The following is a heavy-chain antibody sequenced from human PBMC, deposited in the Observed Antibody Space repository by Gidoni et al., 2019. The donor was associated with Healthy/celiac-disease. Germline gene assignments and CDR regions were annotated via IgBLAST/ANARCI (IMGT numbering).Heavy chain of an antibody. CDR1: GFTFSSYG. CDR2: IWYDGSNK. CDR3: AREDWNYATYYFDY. D-gene: IGHD1-7*01. Sequence: VQLVESGGGVVQPGRSLRLPCAASGFTFSSYGMHWVRQAPGKGLEWVAVIWYDGSNKYYADSVKGRFTISRDNSKNTLYLQMNSLRAEDTAVYYCAREDWNYATYYFDYWGQGTLVTVSS. J-gene: IGHJ4*02. V-gene: IGHV3-33*01.